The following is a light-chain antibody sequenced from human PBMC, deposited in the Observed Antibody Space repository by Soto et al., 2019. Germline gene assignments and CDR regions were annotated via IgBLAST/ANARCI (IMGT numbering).Light chain of an antibody. J-gene: IGLJ1*01. Sequence: QPVLTQPASVSGSPGQSITISCTGTSSDVGGYNLVSWYQQHPGKAPKLMISEVSGRPSGVSHRFSGSKSGNTASLTVSGLQAEDEADYYCSSYTNTSTLYVFGSGTKLTVL. V-gene: IGLV2-14*01. CDR1: SSDVGGYNL. CDR3: SSYTNTSTLYV. CDR2: EVS.